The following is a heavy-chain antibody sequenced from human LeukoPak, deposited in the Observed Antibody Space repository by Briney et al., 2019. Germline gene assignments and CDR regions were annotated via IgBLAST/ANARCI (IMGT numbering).Heavy chain of an antibody. CDR3: ARAGYCPNGVCYRRYYYYGMDV. V-gene: IGHV1-8*02. D-gene: IGHD2-8*01. CDR2: MNPNSGNT. Sequence: ASVKVSCKASGYTFTSYGINWVRQATGQGLEWMGWMNPNSGNTGYAQKFQGRVTMTRNTSISTAYMELSSLRSEDAAVYYCARAGYCPNGVCYRRYYYYGMDVWGQGTTVTVSS. CDR1: GYTFTSYG. J-gene: IGHJ6*02.